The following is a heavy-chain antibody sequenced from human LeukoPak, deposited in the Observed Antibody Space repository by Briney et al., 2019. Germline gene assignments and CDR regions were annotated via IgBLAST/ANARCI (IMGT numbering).Heavy chain of an antibody. V-gene: IGHV1-2*02. CDR2: INPNSGDT. CDR3: ARDVPDFWSGFDY. J-gene: IGHJ4*02. D-gene: IGHD3-3*01. Sequence: GASVKVSCKASGYTFTGYYMHWVRQAPGQGLEWMGWINPNSGDTNYAQKFQGRVTMTTDTATSTAYMELTSLRSDDTAVYYCARDVPDFWSGFDYWGQGTLVTVSP. CDR1: GYTFTGYY.